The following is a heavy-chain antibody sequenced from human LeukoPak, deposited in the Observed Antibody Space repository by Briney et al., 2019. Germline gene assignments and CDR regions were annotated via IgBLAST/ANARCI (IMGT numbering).Heavy chain of an antibody. CDR2: ISAYNGNT. V-gene: IGHV1-18*01. D-gene: IGHD3-10*01. J-gene: IGHJ4*02. Sequence: ASVKVSCKASGYTFTSYGISWVRQAPGQGLEWMGWISAYNGNTNYAQKLQGRVTMTTDTSTSTAYMELRSLRSDDTAVYYCARDSHGSGSYHPLDYWGQGTLVTVSS. CDR1: GYTFTSYG. CDR3: ARDSHGSGSYHPLDY.